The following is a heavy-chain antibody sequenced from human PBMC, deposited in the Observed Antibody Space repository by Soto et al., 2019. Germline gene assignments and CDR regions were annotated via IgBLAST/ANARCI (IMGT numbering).Heavy chain of an antibody. D-gene: IGHD3-10*01. V-gene: IGHV1-3*01. CDR3: AVVVYYYGSEISFYDH. Sequence: ASVKVSCKASGYTFTSYGMHWVRQAPGQRLEWMGYINAGNGYTQYSQKFEGRVTITRDTSASTAYMELSSLRSEDTAVYYCAVVVYYYGSEISFYDHWGQGTLVTVSS. CDR1: GYTFTSYG. CDR2: INAGNGYT. J-gene: IGHJ4*02.